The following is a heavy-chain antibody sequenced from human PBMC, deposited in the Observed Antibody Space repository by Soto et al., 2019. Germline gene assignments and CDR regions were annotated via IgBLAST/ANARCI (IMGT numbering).Heavy chain of an antibody. V-gene: IGHV1-46*03. CDR2: INPNGGST. Sequence: QVQLVQSGAEVKKPGASVKVSCKASGYTLTNFYIHWVRQAPGQGLEWMGIINPNGGSTNYAHNFPGRVTLTRDTSTGAVYMELRRLRTEDTDVYYCARGLGCGDYWGRGPLVTVSS. D-gene: IGHD2-15*01. J-gene: IGHJ4*01. CDR1: GYTLTNFY. CDR3: ARGLGCGDY.